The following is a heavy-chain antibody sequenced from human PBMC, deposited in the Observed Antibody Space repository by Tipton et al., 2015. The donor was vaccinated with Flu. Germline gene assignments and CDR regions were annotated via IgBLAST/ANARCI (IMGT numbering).Heavy chain of an antibody. V-gene: IGHV3-53*01. CDR2: IYSGGST. CDR1: GFTVSSNY. Sequence: SLRLSCAASGFTVSSNYMSWVRQAPGKGLEWVSVIYSGGSTYYADSVKGRFTISRDNSKNTLYLQMDSLRAEDTAVYYCARWGLERRGVFDYWGQGTRVTVSS. CDR3: ARWGLERRGVFDY. J-gene: IGHJ4*02. D-gene: IGHD1-1*01.